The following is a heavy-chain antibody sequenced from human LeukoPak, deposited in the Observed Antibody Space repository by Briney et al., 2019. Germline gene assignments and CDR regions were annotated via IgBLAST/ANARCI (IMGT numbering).Heavy chain of an antibody. D-gene: IGHD1/OR15-1a*01. Sequence: SGTLSLTCGVSGGSISSSYWWSWVRQPPGKGLEWIGEIYHSGSTNYNPSLKSRVTISMDRSKNQFSLNLSSVTAADTAVYYCARDPVEHPYWFFDLWGRGTLVTVSS. J-gene: IGHJ2*01. V-gene: IGHV4-4*02. CDR3: ARDPVEHPYWFFDL. CDR2: IYHSGST. CDR1: GGSISSSYW.